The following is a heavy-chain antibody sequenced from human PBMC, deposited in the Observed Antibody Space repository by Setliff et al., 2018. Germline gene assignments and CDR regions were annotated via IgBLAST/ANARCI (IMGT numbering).Heavy chain of an antibody. V-gene: IGHV3-7*03. J-gene: IGHJ5*02. Sequence: GESLKISCEASGFTFSIYWMTWVRQAPGKGLEWVATINQDGSEKYYVDSVKGRFIISRDNAEKSVDLQMNSLRAEDTAVYSCAKNGFGVVALGVNNWFDPWGQGTLVTVSS. D-gene: IGHD3-10*01. CDR2: INQDGSEK. CDR1: GFTFSIYW. CDR3: AKNGFGVVALGVNNWFDP.